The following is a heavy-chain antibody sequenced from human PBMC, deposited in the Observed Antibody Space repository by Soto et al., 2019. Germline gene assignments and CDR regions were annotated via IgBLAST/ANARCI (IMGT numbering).Heavy chain of an antibody. CDR2: ISSSSSTI. D-gene: IGHD3-3*01. CDR1: GFTFSSYS. V-gene: IGHV3-48*02. J-gene: IGHJ6*02. Sequence: GGSLRLSCAASGFTFSSYSMNWVRQAPGKGLEWVSYISSSSSTIYYADSVKGRFTISRDNAKNSLYLQMNSLRDEDTAVYYCARDKGYDFWSGYIYYYYGMDVWGQGTTVTAP. CDR3: ARDKGYDFWSGYIYYYYGMDV.